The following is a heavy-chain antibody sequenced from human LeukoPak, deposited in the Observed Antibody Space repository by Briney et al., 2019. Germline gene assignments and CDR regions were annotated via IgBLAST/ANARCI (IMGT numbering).Heavy chain of an antibody. V-gene: IGHV4-31*11. J-gene: IGHJ5*02. CDR3: ARNYCSSTSCYTNWFDP. CDR1: GGSISSGAYS. CDR2: IYYSGST. D-gene: IGHD2-2*02. Sequence: SETLSLTCGVSGGSISSGAYSWNWIRQPPGKGLEWIGYIYYSGSTYYNPSLKSRVTISVDTSKNQFSLKLSSVTAADTAVYYCARNYCSSTSCYTNWFDPWGQGTLVTVSS.